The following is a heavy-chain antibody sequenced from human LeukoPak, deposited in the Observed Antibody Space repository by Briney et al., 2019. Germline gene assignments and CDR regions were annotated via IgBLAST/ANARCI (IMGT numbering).Heavy chain of an antibody. CDR3: ARSGRRDGYNYIEDY. V-gene: IGHV3-9*01. Sequence: GGSLRLSCAASGFTFDDYAMHWGREAPGKGLESVSGLSWNSGSIGYADSVKGRFTISRDNAKNSLYLQMNSLRAEDTALYYCARSGRRDGYNYIEDYWGQGTLVTVSS. D-gene: IGHD5-24*01. J-gene: IGHJ4*02. CDR2: LSWNSGSI. CDR1: GFTFDDYA.